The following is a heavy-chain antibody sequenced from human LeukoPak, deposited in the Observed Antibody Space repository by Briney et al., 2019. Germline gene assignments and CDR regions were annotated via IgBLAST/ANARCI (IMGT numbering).Heavy chain of an antibody. CDR2: VYGNGNT. CDR3: ARHAVVLEAGYWFDH. CDR1: VGSIGSFY. Sequence: SETLSLTCIVSVGSIGSFYWSWIRQAPGKGREWIANVYGNGNTNYNPSLRCRVSMSVATSSEQFSLLLRSVPAADTAIYYCARHAVVLEAGYWFDHWGQGILVTVSS. J-gene: IGHJ5*02. V-gene: IGHV4-59*08. D-gene: IGHD2-8*02.